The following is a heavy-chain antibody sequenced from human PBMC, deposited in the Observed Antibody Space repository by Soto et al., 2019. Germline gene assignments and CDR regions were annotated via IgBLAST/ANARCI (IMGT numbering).Heavy chain of an antibody. CDR2: ISSSGSAI. V-gene: IGHV3-48*03. Sequence: EVQLLESGGGLVQPGGSLRLSCAASGFTFSSYAMSWVRQAPGKGLEWVSAISSSGSAIYYADSVKGRFTISRDNAKNSLYLQMNSLRAEDTAVYYCARDGIQLWARRYYYGMDVWGQGTTVTVSS. CDR1: GFTFSSYA. J-gene: IGHJ6*02. D-gene: IGHD5-18*01. CDR3: ARDGIQLWARRYYYGMDV.